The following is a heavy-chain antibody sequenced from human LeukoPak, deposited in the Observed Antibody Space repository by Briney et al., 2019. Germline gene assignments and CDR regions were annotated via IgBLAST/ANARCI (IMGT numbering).Heavy chain of an antibody. Sequence: PGGSLRLSCAVSGVNFGEFWMAWVRRTPGLGREWVANIKEDGSESFYVDSVKGRFTISRDNAKNSLYLQMNSLRAEDTAVYYCAKDPAHTVTISSDIVDWGQGTLVTVSS. CDR1: GVNFGEFW. CDR3: AKDPAHTVTISSDIVD. J-gene: IGHJ4*02. D-gene: IGHD4-17*01. CDR2: IKEDGSES. V-gene: IGHV3-7*03.